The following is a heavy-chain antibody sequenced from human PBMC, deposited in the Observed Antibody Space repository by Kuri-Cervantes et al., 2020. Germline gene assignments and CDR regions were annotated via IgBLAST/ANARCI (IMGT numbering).Heavy chain of an antibody. Sequence: GGSLRLSCAASGFTFNSNGMSWVRQAPGKGLEWVSSVSASGGLTYYTDSVKGRFTISRDNAKNSLYLHMNSQRAEDTAVYYCARLKHYYDSSGYYYYYGMDVWGQGTTVTVSS. CDR3: ARLKHYYDSSGYYYYYGMDV. J-gene: IGHJ6*02. V-gene: IGHV3-21*01. CDR2: VSASGGLT. CDR1: GFTFNSNG. D-gene: IGHD3-22*01.